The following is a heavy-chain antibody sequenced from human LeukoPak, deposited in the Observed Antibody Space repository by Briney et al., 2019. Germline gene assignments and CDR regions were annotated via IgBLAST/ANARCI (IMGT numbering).Heavy chain of an antibody. CDR2: INPNSGGT. J-gene: IGHJ5*02. V-gene: IGHV1-2*04. D-gene: IGHD3-10*01. Sequence: ASVKVSCKASGYTFTGYYMHWVRQAPGQGLEWMGWINPNSGGTNYAQKFQGWVTTTRDTSISTAYMELSRLRSDDTAVYYCARESLSGDGFDPWGQGTLVTASS. CDR3: ARESLSGDGFDP. CDR1: GYTFTGYY.